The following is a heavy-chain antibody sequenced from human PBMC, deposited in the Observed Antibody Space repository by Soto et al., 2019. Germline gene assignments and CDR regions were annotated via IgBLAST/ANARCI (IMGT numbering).Heavy chain of an antibody. CDR1: GYSFATSG. D-gene: IGHD3-22*01. CDR3: ARAGQYYDASGYAD. CDR2: ISVYNGNT. Sequence: VKLVQSGTEVKKPGASIKVSCKASGYSFATSGMTWVRQAPGQGLEWMGWISVYNGNTNYDQKLQDRVTMTTDTSTNTAFLEVRNLRSDDTAVYYCARAGQYYDASGYADWGQGTLVTVS. J-gene: IGHJ4*02. V-gene: IGHV1-18*01.